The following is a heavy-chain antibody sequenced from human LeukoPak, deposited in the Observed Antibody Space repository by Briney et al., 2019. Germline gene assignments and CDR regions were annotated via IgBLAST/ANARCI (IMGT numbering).Heavy chain of an antibody. Sequence: GGSLRLSCAASGFTFTNAWMTWVRQAPGKGLEWVGRIKSKVDGATTDYAAPVKGRFIISRGDSKNTLYLQMNSLKSEDTAVYYCTTHPTSGYYEVSVYWGQGTLVTVSS. D-gene: IGHD3-22*01. CDR2: IKSKVDGATT. J-gene: IGHJ4*02. CDR1: GFTFTNAW. V-gene: IGHV3-15*01. CDR3: TTHPTSGYYEVSVY.